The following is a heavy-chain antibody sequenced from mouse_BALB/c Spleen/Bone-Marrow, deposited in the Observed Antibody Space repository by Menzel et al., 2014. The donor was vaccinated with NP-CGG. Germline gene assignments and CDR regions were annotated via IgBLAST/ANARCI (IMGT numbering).Heavy chain of an antibody. V-gene: IGHV1S137*01. CDR2: ISTYYGDA. CDR3: AREGGNFPWFAY. CDR1: GYTFTDYA. J-gene: IGHJ3*01. D-gene: IGHD2-1*01. Sequence: QVQLQQPGAELVRPGVSVKISCKGSGYTFTDYAMHWVKQSHAKSLEWIGVISTYYGDASYNQKFKGKATMTVDESSSTAYMELARLTSEDSAIYYCAREGGNFPWFAYWGQGTLVTVSA.